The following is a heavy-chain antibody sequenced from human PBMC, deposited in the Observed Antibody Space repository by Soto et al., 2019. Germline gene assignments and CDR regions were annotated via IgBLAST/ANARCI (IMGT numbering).Heavy chain of an antibody. CDR2: IKSKTDGGTT. V-gene: IGHV3-15*01. Sequence: PGGSLRLSCAASGFTFSNAWMSWVRQAPGKGLEWVGRIKSKTDGGTTDYAAPVKGRFTISRDDSKNTLYLQMNSLKTEDPAVYYCTTDASNDFWSGYSYYGMDFWGQVTTVTVPS. D-gene: IGHD3-3*01. CDR3: TTDASNDFWSGYSYYGMDF. J-gene: IGHJ6*02. CDR1: GFTFSNAW.